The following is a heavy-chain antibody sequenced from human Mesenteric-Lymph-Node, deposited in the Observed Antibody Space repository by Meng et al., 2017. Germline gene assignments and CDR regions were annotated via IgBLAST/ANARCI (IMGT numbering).Heavy chain of an antibody. Sequence: QWHLQEWGVGRCEPSETLSLTCAVYGGFLSGFYWTWFRQSPWKGLEWLGEVHFSGTTTYIPSLKRRVAISADMSKNQFPLKLNSVTAADTAVYYCGCRRSGGSLRVDSWGQGNLVTVSS. D-gene: IGHD2-15*01. CDR1: GGFLSGFY. J-gene: IGHJ4*02. CDR2: VHFSGTT. CDR3: GCRRSGGSLRVDS. V-gene: IGHV4-34*01.